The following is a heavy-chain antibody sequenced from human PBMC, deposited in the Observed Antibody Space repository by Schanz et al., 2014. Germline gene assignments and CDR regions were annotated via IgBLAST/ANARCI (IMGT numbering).Heavy chain of an antibody. CDR2: ISPNSGDT. Sequence: QAQLVQSGAEVKKPGASMKVSCKASGRTFIVYHVLHWVRHAPGQGREWMGRISPNSGDTHSAQKFQGRVTMTSAKSITTAIRELSTLTSDDTTVYYCARGMVRYFAYWGQGTLVTVSS. V-gene: IGHV1-2*06. J-gene: IGHJ4*02. CDR3: ARGMVRYFAY. D-gene: IGHD2-8*01. CDR1: GRTFIVYH.